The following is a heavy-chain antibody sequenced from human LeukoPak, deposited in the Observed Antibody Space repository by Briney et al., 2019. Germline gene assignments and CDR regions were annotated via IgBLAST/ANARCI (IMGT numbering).Heavy chain of an antibody. Sequence: PSETLSLTCTVSGYSISSGYYWGWIRQPPGKGLEWIGSIYHSGSTYYNPSLKSRVTISVDTSKSQFSLKLSSVTAADTAVYYCARETGTGDWGQGTLVTVSS. V-gene: IGHV4-38-2*02. D-gene: IGHD1-7*01. CDR2: IYHSGST. CDR1: GYSISSGYY. J-gene: IGHJ4*02. CDR3: ARETGTGD.